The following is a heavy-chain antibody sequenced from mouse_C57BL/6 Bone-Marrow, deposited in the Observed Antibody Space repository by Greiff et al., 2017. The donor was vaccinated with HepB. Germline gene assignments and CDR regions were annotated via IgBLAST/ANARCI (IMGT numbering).Heavy chain of an antibody. V-gene: IGHV1-81*01. J-gene: IGHJ1*03. D-gene: IGHD1-1*01. Sequence: VQLQQSGAELARPGASVKLSCKASGYTFTSYGISWVKQRTGQGLEWIGEIYPRSGNTYYNEKFKGKVTLTANKSSSTAYMELRILTSEDSAVYFCATFPIYYYGSWDFDVWGTGTTVTVSS. CDR1: GYTFTSYG. CDR3: ATFPIYYYGSWDFDV. CDR2: IYPRSGNT.